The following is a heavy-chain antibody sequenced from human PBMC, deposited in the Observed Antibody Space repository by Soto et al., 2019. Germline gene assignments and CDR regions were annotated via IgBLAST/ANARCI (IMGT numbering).Heavy chain of an antibody. CDR2: ISWNSGSI. V-gene: IGHV3-9*01. CDR3: GKDIRGYGNAFDI. D-gene: IGHD3-22*01. Sequence: ESGGGLVQPGRSLRLSCAASGFTFDDYAMHWVRQAPGKGLEWVSGISWNSGSIGYADSVKGRFTISRDNAKNSLYLQMNSLRAEDTALYYCGKDIRGYGNAFDIWGQGTVVTVSS. J-gene: IGHJ3*02. CDR1: GFTFDDYA.